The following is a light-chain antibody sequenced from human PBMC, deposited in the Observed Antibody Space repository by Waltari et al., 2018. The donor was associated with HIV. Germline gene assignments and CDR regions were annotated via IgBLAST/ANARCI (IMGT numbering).Light chain of an antibody. CDR2: DVS. CDR1: SSDVGGYNY. CDR3: SSYTSSSTLEGV. V-gene: IGLV2-14*04. J-gene: IGLJ1*01. Sequence: SPGQSITISCTGTSSDVGGYNYVSWYQQHQGKAPKLMIYDVSNRPSGVSNRFSGSKSGNTASLTISGLQAEDEADYYCSSYTSSSTLEGVFGTGTKVTVL.